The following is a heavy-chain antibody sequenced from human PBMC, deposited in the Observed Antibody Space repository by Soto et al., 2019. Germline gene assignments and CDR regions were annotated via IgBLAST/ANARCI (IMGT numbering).Heavy chain of an antibody. CDR2: ISSRSDI. D-gene: IGHD2-2*02. V-gene: IGHV3-21*01. CDR1: GYTFSTYI. Sequence: GSLSLSCVCSGYTFSTYIINWVRQAPGKGLEWVSSISSRSDIYYADSVKGRFTISRDNAKNSVSLQMNSLRAEDTAVYYCAREYTAWHLAYGLDVWGQGTTVTVSS. J-gene: IGHJ6*02. CDR3: AREYTAWHLAYGLDV.